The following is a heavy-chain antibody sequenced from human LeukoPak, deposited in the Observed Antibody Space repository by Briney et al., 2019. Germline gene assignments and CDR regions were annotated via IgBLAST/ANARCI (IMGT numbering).Heavy chain of an antibody. CDR3: ARYTRYSSGPHIGY. V-gene: IGHV3-7*03. D-gene: IGHD6-19*01. CDR1: GFTFSSYW. Sequence: GGSLRLSCAASGFTFSSYWMSWVRQAPGKGLEWVANIKQDGSEKYYVDSVKGRFTISRDNAKNSLYLQMNSLRAEDTAVYYCARYTRYSSGPHIGYWGQGTLVTVSS. CDR2: IKQDGSEK. J-gene: IGHJ4*02.